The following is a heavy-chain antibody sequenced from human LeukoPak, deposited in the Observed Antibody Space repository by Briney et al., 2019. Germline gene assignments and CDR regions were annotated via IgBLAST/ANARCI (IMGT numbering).Heavy chain of an antibody. J-gene: IGHJ4*02. CDR2: INHSGST. V-gene: IGHV4-34*01. Sequence: SETLSLTCAVYGGPFSGYYWSWIRQPPGKGLEWIGEINHSGSTNYNPSLKSRVTISVDTSKNQFSLKLSSVTAADTAVYYCARGSVTGYYTFDYWGQGTLVTVSS. CDR1: GGPFSGYY. D-gene: IGHD3-9*01. CDR3: ARGSVTGYYTFDY.